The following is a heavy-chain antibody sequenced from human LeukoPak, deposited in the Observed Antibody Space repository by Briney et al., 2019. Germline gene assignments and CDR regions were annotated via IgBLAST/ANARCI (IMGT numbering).Heavy chain of an antibody. CDR2: INHSGST. J-gene: IGHJ4*02. D-gene: IGHD3-22*01. CDR3: AIDRSGYYHFDY. CDR1: GGSFSGYY. V-gene: IGHV4-34*09. Sequence: PSETLSLTCAVYGGSFSGYYWSWIRQPPGKGLEWIGEINHSGSTNYNPSLKSRVTISVDTSRNQFSLKLNSVTAADTAVYYCAIDRSGYYHFDYWGQGTLVTVSS.